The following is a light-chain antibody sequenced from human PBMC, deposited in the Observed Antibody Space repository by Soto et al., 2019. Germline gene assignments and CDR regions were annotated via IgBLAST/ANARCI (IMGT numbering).Light chain of an antibody. CDR2: GAS. V-gene: IGKV3-15*01. Sequence: EIVMTQSPATLSLSPGERAALSCRASQSINSELAWYQQKPGQPPRLLIYGASTRATGVPARFTGSESGSEFTRTISRLQSEDCAVYYCQRGHNWPLTFGQGTRLEI. CDR3: QRGHNWPLT. J-gene: IGKJ2*01. CDR1: QSINSE.